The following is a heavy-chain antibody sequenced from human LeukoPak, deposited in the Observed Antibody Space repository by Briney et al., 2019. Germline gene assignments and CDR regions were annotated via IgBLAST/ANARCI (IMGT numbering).Heavy chain of an antibody. CDR1: GFTFSSYW. D-gene: IGHD3-16*02. CDR2: INSDGSST. CDR3: ARDDYVWGSSRPFDY. V-gene: IGHV3-74*01. J-gene: IGHJ4*02. Sequence: GGSLRLSCAASGFTFSSYWMHWVRQAPGKGLVWVSRINSDGSSTSYADSVKGRFTISRDNAKNTLYLQMNSLRAEDTAVYYCARDDYVWGSSRPFDYWGQGTLVTVSS.